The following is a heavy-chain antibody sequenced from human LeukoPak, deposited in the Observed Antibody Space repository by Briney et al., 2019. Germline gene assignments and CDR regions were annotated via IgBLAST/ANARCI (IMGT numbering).Heavy chain of an antibody. D-gene: IGHD6-13*01. J-gene: IGHJ4*02. Sequence: SETLSLTCTVSGGSISSYYWGWIRQPPGKGLEWIGYIYYSGSTNYNPSLKSRVTISVDTSKNQFSLKLSSVTAADTAVYYCARHGSSWYEKDYFDYWGQGTLVTVSS. CDR2: IYYSGST. V-gene: IGHV4-59*08. CDR1: GGSISSYY. CDR3: ARHGSSWYEKDYFDY.